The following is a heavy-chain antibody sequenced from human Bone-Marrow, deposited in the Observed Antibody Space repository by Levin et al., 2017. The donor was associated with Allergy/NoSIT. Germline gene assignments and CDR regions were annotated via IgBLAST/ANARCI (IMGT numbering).Heavy chain of an antibody. CDR3: ARDGGYNPCDS. Sequence: PGGSLRLSCAASGFTFSTYEMNWVRQAPGKGLEWVSYISSSGSSTSYADSVKGRFTITRDNAKNSLYLQMNGLRAEDTAVYFCARDGGYNPCDSWGQGTLVIVSS. CDR1: GFTFSTYE. D-gene: IGHD5-24*01. CDR2: ISSSGSST. V-gene: IGHV3-48*03. J-gene: IGHJ4*02.